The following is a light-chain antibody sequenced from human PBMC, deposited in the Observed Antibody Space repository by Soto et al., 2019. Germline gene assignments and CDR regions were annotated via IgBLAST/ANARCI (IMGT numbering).Light chain of an antibody. CDR2: DAS. Sequence: EIVLTQSPATLSLSPXERAAXSRRASQSVSSYLAWYQQKPGQAPRLLIYDASNRATGIPARFSGRGSGTDFTLTISILEPEDFAVYYCQQRSNWPLFGPGTKVD. CDR3: QQRSNWPL. V-gene: IGKV3-11*01. CDR1: QSVSSY. J-gene: IGKJ3*01.